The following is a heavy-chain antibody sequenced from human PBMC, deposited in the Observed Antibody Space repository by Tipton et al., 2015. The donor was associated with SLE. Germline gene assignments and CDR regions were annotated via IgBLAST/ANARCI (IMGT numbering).Heavy chain of an antibody. D-gene: IGHD6-13*01. J-gene: IGHJ5*02. V-gene: IGHV4-34*01. CDR3: ARDQLVAGWFDP. CDR1: GGSFSGYY. Sequence: TLSLTCAVYGGSFSGYYWSWIRQPPGKGLEWIGEINHSGSTNYNPSLKSRVTISVDTSKNQFSLKLSSVTAADTAVYYCARDQLVAGWFDPWGQGTLVTVSS. CDR2: INHSGST.